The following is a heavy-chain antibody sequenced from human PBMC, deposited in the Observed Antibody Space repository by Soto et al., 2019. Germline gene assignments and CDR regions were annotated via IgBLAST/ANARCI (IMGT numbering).Heavy chain of an antibody. J-gene: IGHJ6*02. CDR2: IIPILGIA. D-gene: IGHD2-15*01. CDR3: ARTYCSGGSCSGQTSYYYGMDV. V-gene: IGHV1-69*02. CDR1: GGTFSSYT. Sequence: QVQLVQSGAEVKKPGSSVKVSCKASGGTFSSYTISWVRQAPGQGLEWMGRIIPILGIANYAQKFQGRGTITADKSTSTAYMELSSLRSEDTAVYYCARTYCSGGSCSGQTSYYYGMDVWGQGTTVTVSS.